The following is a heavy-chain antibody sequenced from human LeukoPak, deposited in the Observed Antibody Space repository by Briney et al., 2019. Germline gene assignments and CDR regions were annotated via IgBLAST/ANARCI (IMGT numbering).Heavy chain of an antibody. CDR3: ARVGHSYAIKPYYYYYMDV. V-gene: IGHV3-21*01. J-gene: IGHJ6*03. Sequence: SGGSLRLSCAASGFTFSSHSMNWVRQAPGKGLEWVSSISSSSSYIYYADSVKGRFTISRDNAKNSLYLQMNSLRAEDTAVYYCARVGHSYAIKPYYYYYMDVWGKGTTVTVSS. CDR1: GFTFSSHS. D-gene: IGHD5-18*01. CDR2: ISSSSSYI.